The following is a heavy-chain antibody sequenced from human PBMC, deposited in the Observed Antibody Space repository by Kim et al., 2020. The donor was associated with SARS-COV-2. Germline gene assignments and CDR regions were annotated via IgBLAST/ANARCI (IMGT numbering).Heavy chain of an antibody. CDR3: ASHTTGGNYFNL. J-gene: IGHJ2*01. CDR1: GFTFSSYT. V-gene: IGHV3-23*01. Sequence: GGSLRLSCVASGFTFSSYTMSWVRQTPGKGLEWVSSISGRNTGTSYADSVKGRFTISRDNSENTLHLQMNSLRAEDTALYYCASHTTGGNYFNLWGRGTLVTVSS. D-gene: IGHD4-4*01. CDR2: ISGRNTGT.